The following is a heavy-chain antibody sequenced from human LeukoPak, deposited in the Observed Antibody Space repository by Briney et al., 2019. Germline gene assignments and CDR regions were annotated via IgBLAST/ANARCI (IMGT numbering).Heavy chain of an antibody. Sequence: GGSLRLSCAASGSTFSTYWMHWVRQAPGKGLEWVSRVDSGGSFTNYADPVKGRFTISRDNAHNTLYLQMSSLRAEDTGVYYCARDRVLGSGSRDYWGQGTLVTVSS. V-gene: IGHV3-74*01. CDR3: ARDRVLGSGSRDY. J-gene: IGHJ4*02. CDR1: GSTFSTYW. CDR2: VDSGGSFT. D-gene: IGHD3-10*01.